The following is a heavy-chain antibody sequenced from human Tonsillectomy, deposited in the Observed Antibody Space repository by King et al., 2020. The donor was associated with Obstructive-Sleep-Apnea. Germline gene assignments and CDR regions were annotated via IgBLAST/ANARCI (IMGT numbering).Heavy chain of an antibody. V-gene: IGHV3-21*01. Sequence: VQLVESGGGLVKPGGSLRLSCAASGFTFSSYTMNWVLQAPGKGLEWVSSISSSSGYIYYADSGKGRFTISRDNAENSLYLQMNSLRFEDTAVYYCASVLVADAPFDSWGEGTLVTVSS. CDR3: ASVLVADAPFDS. CDR1: GFTFSSYT. J-gene: IGHJ4*02. D-gene: IGHD2-2*01. CDR2: ISSSSGYI.